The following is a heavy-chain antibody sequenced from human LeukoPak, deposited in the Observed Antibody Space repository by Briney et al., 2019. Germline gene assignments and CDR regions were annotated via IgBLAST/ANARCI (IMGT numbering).Heavy chain of an antibody. J-gene: IGHJ4*02. CDR3: ARDYSNYDRRIDY. V-gene: IGHV4-34*01. CDR1: GGSFSGYY. D-gene: IGHD4-11*01. Sequence: SETLSLTCAVYGGSFSGYYWSWIRQPPGKGLEWIGEINHSGSTNYNPSLKSRVTISVDTSMNQFSLKLSSVTAADTAVYYCARDYSNYDRRIDYWGQGTLVTVSS. CDR2: INHSGST.